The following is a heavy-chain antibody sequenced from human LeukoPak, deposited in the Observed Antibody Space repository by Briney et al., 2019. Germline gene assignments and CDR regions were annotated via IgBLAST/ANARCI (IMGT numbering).Heavy chain of an antibody. CDR1: GFTFSSYA. V-gene: IGHV3-30*07. CDR3: ARDQGRLPLWFYYYVDV. D-gene: IGHD4-11*01. Sequence: PGGSLRLSCAASGFTFSSYAMHWVRQAPGKGLEWLAVISFDGTNIYYADSVKCRFTISSDNSKDTLYLQMNSLRDDDTAVYSCARDQGRLPLWFYYYVDVWGSGTTVTVSS. J-gene: IGHJ6*03. CDR2: ISFDGTNI.